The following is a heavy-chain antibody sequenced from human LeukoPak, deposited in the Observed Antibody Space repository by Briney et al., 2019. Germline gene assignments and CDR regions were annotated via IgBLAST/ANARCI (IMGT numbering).Heavy chain of an antibody. CDR1: GFTFSSYW. J-gene: IGHJ4*02. CDR3: ASQPGYCSSTSCYRGYFDY. D-gene: IGHD2-2*02. Sequence: GGSLRLSCAASGFTFSSYWMSWVRQAPGKGLEWVANIKQDGSEKYYVDSVKGRFTISRDNAKNSLYLQMNSLRAEDTAVYYCASQPGYCSSTSCYRGYFDYWGQGTLVTVSS. V-gene: IGHV3-7*01. CDR2: IKQDGSEK.